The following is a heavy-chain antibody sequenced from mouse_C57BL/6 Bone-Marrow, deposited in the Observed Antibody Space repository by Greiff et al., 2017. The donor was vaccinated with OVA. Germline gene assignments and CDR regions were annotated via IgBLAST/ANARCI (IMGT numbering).Heavy chain of an antibody. CDR2: IDPSDSET. J-gene: IGHJ2*01. Sequence: VQLQQPGAELVRPGSSVKPSCKASGYTFTSYWMHWVKQRPIQGLEWIGNIDPSDSETHYNQKFKDKATLTVDKSSSTAYMQLSSLTSEDSAVYYCARGEGYYFDYWGQGTTLTVSS. CDR1: GYTFTSYW. V-gene: IGHV1-52*01. CDR3: ARGEGYYFDY.